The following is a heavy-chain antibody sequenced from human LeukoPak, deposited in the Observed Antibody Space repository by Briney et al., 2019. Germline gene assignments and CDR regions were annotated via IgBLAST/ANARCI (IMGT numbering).Heavy chain of an antibody. CDR3: ATRSVGARVYNWFDP. CDR1: GSTLTQLS. CDR2: FDPEADET. V-gene: IGHV1-24*01. D-gene: IGHD1-26*01. Sequence: ASVKVSCKVFGSTLTQLSMHWVRQAPGKGLEWMGGFDPEADETVYAQNFYGRVTVTDDTISDTTYMELSSLRSEDTAVYYCATRSVGARVYNWFDPWGQGTLVIVSS. J-gene: IGHJ5*02.